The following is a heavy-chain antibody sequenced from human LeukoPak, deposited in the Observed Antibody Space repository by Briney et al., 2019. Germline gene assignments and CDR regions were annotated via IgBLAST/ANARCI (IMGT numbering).Heavy chain of an antibody. V-gene: IGHV3-9*01. J-gene: IGHJ4*02. D-gene: IGHD6-19*01. CDR2: ISWNSGSI. Sequence: SLRLSCAASGFTFDDYAMHWVRQAPGKGLEWVSGISWNSGSIGYADSVKGRFTISRDNAKNSLYLQMNSLRAEDTALYYCAKDMRYSSGWLDYWGQGTLVTVSS. CDR3: AKDMRYSSGWLDY. CDR1: GFTFDDYA.